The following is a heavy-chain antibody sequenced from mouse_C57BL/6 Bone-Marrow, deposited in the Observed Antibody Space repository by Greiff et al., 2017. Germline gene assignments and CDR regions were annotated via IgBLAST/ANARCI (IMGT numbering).Heavy chain of an antibody. CDR1: GYAFSSSW. J-gene: IGHJ4*01. D-gene: IGHD2-3*01. CDR3: AKCDGYYAMDY. V-gene: IGHV1-82*01. Sequence: VQGVESGPELVKPGASVKISCKASGYAFSSSWMNWVKQRPGKGLEWIGRIYPGDGDTNYNGKFKGKATLTADKSSSTAYMQLSSLTSEDSAVYFCAKCDGYYAMDYWGQGTSVTVSS. CDR2: IYPGDGDT.